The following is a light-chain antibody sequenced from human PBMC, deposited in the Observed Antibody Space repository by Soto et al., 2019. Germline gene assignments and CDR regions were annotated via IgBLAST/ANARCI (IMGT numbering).Light chain of an antibody. CDR1: QTISSW. Sequence: DIQMTQSPSTLSASVGDRVTITCRASQTISSWLAWYQQKPGKAPELLIYDASTLESGVPSRFSGSGSGTEFSLTISSLQPDDFATFYCQQYSSFSRTFGQGPKVDIK. V-gene: IGKV1-5*01. CDR3: QQYSSFSRT. CDR2: DAS. J-gene: IGKJ1*01.